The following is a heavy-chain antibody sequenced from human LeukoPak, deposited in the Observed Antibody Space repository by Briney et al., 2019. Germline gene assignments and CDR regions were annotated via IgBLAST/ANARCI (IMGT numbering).Heavy chain of an antibody. J-gene: IGHJ4*02. V-gene: IGHV4-34*01. CDR2: INHSGST. D-gene: IGHD3-3*01. CDR3: ARALSYDFWSGYPGYFDY. Sequence: SETLSLTCAVYGGSLSGYYWSWIRQPPGKGLEWIGEINHSGSTNYNPSLKSRVTISVDTSKNQFSLKLSSVTAADTAVYYCARALSYDFWSGYPGYFDYWGQGTLVTVSS. CDR1: GGSLSGYY.